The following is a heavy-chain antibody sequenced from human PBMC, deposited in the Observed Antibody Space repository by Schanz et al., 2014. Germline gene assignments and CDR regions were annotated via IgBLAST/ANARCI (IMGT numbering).Heavy chain of an antibody. CDR2: ISGDGTTT. J-gene: IGHJ4*02. D-gene: IGHD4-17*01. CDR1: GFTFSSYS. CDR3: AKVRGDQRGAFDS. Sequence: EVQLVESGGGLVKPGGSLRLSCAASGFTFSSYSMNWVRQPPGKGLVSVSRISGDGTTTSYADSVKGRFTISRDNAKNTLYLQMNSLRVDDTAFYFCAKVRGDQRGAFDSWGQGTLVTVSS. V-gene: IGHV3-74*02.